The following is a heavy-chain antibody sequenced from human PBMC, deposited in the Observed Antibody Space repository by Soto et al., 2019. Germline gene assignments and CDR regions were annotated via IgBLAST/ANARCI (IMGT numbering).Heavy chain of an antibody. J-gene: IGHJ3*02. V-gene: IGHV3-7*01. CDR1: GFTFSSYW. D-gene: IGHD4-17*01. CDR3: ARDPIDYGDYDDAFDI. CDR2: IKQDGSEK. Sequence: GGSLRLSCAASGFTFSSYWMSWVRQAPGKGLEWVANIKQDGSEKYYVDSVKGRFTISRDNAKNSLYLQMNSLRAEDTAVYYCARDPIDYGDYDDAFDIWGQGTMVTVSS.